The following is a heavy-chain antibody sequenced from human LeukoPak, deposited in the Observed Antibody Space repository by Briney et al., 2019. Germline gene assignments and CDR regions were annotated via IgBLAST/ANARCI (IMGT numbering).Heavy chain of an antibody. CDR2: ISGSGGST. V-gene: IGHV3-23*01. CDR3: AKEFIPYYDILTGYSPFDY. CDR1: GFTFSSYA. J-gene: IGHJ4*02. Sequence: QTGGSLRLSCAASGFTFSSYAMSWVRQAPGKGLEWVSAISGSGGSTYYADSVKGRFTISRDNSKNTLYLQMNSLRAEDTAVYYCAKEFIPYYDILTGYSPFDYWGQGTLVTVSS. D-gene: IGHD3-9*01.